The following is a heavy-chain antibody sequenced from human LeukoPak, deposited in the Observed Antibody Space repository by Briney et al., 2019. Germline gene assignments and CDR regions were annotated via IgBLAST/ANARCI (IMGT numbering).Heavy chain of an antibody. V-gene: IGHV3-21*01. CDR2: ISSSSSYI. J-gene: IGHJ4*02. CDR1: GGSFSGYY. Sequence: ETLSLTCAVYGGSFSGYYWSWIRQPPGKGLEWVSSISSSSSYIYYADSVKGRFTISRDNAKNSLYLQMNSLRAEDTAVYYCARRADYFDYWGQGTLVTVSS. CDR3: ARRADYFDY.